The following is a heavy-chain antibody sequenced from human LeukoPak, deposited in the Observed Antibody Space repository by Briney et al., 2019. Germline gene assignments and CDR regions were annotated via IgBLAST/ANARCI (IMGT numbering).Heavy chain of an antibody. V-gene: IGHV4-61*02. J-gene: IGHJ5*02. Sequence: SETLSLTCTVSGGSISSGSYYWSWIRQPAGKGLEWIGRIYTSGSTNYNPSLKSRVTISVDTSKNQFSLKLSSVTAADTAVYYCARGGGLQSSYNWFDPWGQGTLVTVSS. CDR1: GGSISSGSYY. CDR2: IYTSGST. D-gene: IGHD4-11*01. CDR3: ARGGGLQSSYNWFDP.